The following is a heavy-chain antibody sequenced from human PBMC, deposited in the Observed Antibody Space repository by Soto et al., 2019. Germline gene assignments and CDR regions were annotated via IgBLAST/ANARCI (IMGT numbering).Heavy chain of an antibody. J-gene: IGHJ2*01. D-gene: IGHD1-26*01. CDR1: GFTFSKYW. CDR3: ASLGGTSRLWYFDL. V-gene: IGHV3-74*01. Sequence: EVQLVESGGGLAQPGGSLRLSCAASGFTFSKYWMYWVRQAPGKGLVWVSRINGDGSSTTYADSVKGRFTISRDNANNALHLQMNSLRAEDTALFYFASLGGTSRLWYFDLWGRGTRVTVSS. CDR2: INGDGSST.